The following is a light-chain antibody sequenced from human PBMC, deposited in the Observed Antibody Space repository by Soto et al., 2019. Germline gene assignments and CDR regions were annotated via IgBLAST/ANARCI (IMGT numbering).Light chain of an antibody. CDR3: TSFTTSSTFV. Sequence: QSALAQPASVSGSPGQSITISCTGTSSDVGRYDYVSWFQQHPGKTPKLLIYDVNNRPSGASDRFSGSKSGNTASLTISGLQPEDEADYYCTSFTTSSTFVFGTGTKLTVL. J-gene: IGLJ1*01. CDR1: SSDVGRYDY. V-gene: IGLV2-14*01. CDR2: DVN.